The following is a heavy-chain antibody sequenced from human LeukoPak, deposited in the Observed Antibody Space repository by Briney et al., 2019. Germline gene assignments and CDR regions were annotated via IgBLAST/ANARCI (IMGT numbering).Heavy chain of an antibody. Sequence: PGRSLGLSCTASGFTFGDYAMSWVRQAPGKGLEWVGFIRSKAYGGTTEYAASVKGRFTISRDDSKSIAYLQMNSLKTEDTAVYYCTSSWYCSSTSCSDAFDIWGQGTMVTVSS. D-gene: IGHD2-2*01. CDR3: TSSWYCSSTSCSDAFDI. J-gene: IGHJ3*02. CDR2: IRSKAYGGTT. V-gene: IGHV3-49*04. CDR1: GFTFGDYA.